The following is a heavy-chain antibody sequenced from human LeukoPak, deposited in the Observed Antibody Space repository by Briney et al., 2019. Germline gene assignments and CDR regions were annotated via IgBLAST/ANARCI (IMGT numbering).Heavy chain of an antibody. J-gene: IGHJ3*02. CDR1: GGSISSYY. CDR3: ARYDDYYDSSGYYADAFDI. V-gene: IGHV4-59*01. Sequence: PSETLPLTCTVSGGSISSYYWSWIRHPPGKGLEWIGYIYYSGSTNYNPSLKSRVTISVDTSKNQFSLKLSSVTAADTAVYYCARYDDYYDSSGYYADAFDIWGQGTMVTVSS. D-gene: IGHD3-22*01. CDR2: IYYSGST.